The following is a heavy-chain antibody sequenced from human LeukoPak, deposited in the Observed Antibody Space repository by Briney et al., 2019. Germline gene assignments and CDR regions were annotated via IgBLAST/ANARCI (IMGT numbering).Heavy chain of an antibody. Sequence: ASVKVSCKASGYTFSDYYLHWVRQAPGQGLEWMGWMNPNSGGTNYAQKFQGRITMTGDTSTAYLELSRLRSDDTAAYYCARDLGSTIIVGGDAFDLWGQGTMVTVSS. CDR2: MNPNSGGT. CDR3: ARDLGSTIIVGGDAFDL. V-gene: IGHV1-2*02. CDR1: GYTFSDYY. D-gene: IGHD3-22*01. J-gene: IGHJ3*01.